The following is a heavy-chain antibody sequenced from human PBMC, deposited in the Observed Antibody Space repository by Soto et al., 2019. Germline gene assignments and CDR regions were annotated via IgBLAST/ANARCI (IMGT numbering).Heavy chain of an antibody. CDR2: ISYSGST. J-gene: IGHJ6*03. V-gene: IGHV4-39*01. D-gene: IGHD2-2*01. Sequence: NPSETLSLTCTVSGGSISSSSSSWGWIRQPPGKGLEWLGIISYSGSTYYSPSLKSRVTISVDASKNLFSLKLSSVTAADTAVYYCARTYVTDVVVVPASKDYMDVWGKGTTVTISS. CDR3: ARTYVTDVVVVPASKDYMDV. CDR1: GGSISSSSSS.